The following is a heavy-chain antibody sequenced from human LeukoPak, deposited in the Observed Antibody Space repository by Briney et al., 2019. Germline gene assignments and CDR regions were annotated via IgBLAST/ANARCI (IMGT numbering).Heavy chain of an antibody. CDR3: AREIRDRERVVGATPPAFDI. Sequence: PGGSLRLSCAASGFTFSSYEMNWVRQAPGKGLEWVSYISSSGSTIYYADSVKGRFTISRDNAKNSLYLQMNSLRAEDTAVYYCAREIRDRERVVGATPPAFDIWSQGTMVTVSS. D-gene: IGHD1-26*01. V-gene: IGHV3-48*03. CDR2: ISSSGSTI. CDR1: GFTFSSYE. J-gene: IGHJ3*02.